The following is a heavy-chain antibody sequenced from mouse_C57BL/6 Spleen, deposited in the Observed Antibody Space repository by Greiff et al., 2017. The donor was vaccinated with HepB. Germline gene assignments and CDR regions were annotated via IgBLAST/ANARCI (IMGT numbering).Heavy chain of an antibody. D-gene: IGHD1-1*01. CDR2: ISSGSSTI. CDR3: ARPPLITTVVARYWYFDV. CDR1: GFTFSDYG. J-gene: IGHJ1*03. Sequence: EVQVVESGGGLVKPGGSLKLSCAASGFTFSDYGMHWVRQAPEKGLEWVAYISSGSSTIYYADTVKGRFTISRDNAKNTLFLQMTSLRSEDTAMYYCARPPLITTVVARYWYFDVWGTGTTVTVSS. V-gene: IGHV5-17*01.